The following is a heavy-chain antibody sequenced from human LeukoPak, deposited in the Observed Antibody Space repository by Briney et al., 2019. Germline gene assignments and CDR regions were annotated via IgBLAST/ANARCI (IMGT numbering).Heavy chain of an antibody. CDR2: ISGSGGST. V-gene: IGHV3-23*01. Sequence: PGGCLRLSCAASGFTFSSYAMSWVRQAPGKGLEWVSAISGSGGSTYYADSVKGRFTISRDNSKNTLYLQMNSLRAEDTAVYYCAKPRDIVLMVYAHWGQGTLVTVSS. J-gene: IGHJ4*02. D-gene: IGHD2-8*01. CDR1: GFTFSSYA. CDR3: AKPRDIVLMVYAH.